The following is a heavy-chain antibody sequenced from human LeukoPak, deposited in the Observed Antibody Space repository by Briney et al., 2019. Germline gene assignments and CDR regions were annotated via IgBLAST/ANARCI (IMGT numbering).Heavy chain of an antibody. D-gene: IGHD3-9*01. CDR3: ARDVRYFDWLSLVDY. V-gene: IGHV3-33*01. CDR2: IWYDGSNK. Sequence: GRSLRLSCAASGFTFSSYGMHWVRQAPGKGLEWVAVIWYDGSNKYYADSVKGRFTISRDNSKNTLYLQMNSLRAEDTAVYYCARDVRYFDWLSLVDYWGQGILVTVSS. J-gene: IGHJ4*02. CDR1: GFTFSSYG.